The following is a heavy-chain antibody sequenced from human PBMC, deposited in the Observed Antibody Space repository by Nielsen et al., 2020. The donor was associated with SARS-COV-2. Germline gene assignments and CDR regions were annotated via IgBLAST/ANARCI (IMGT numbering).Heavy chain of an antibody. CDR3: ASERDYVDYDHAFNI. CDR2: INTNTGYP. CDR1: RYILTSYG. D-gene: IGHD4-17*01. J-gene: IGHJ3*02. Sequence: ASVTVSCKASRYILTSYGSIRVGHPPRQGLEWMGWINTNTGYPTYAQGFTGRFVFSLDTSVSTAYLQISSIKAEDTAVYYCASERDYVDYDHAFNIWGQGAMVTVSS. V-gene: IGHV7-4-1*02.